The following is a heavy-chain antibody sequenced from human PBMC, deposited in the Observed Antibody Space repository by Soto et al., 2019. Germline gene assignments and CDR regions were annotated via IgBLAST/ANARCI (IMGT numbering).Heavy chain of an antibody. CDR2: ISGSGGST. CDR3: AKDVMPHTMVRGAVDD. J-gene: IGHJ4*01. Sequence: GGSLRLSCAASGFTFSSYAMSWVRQAPGKGLEWVSAISGSGGSTYYADSVKGRFTISRDNSKNTLYLQMNSLRAEDTAVYYCAKDVMPHTMVRGAVDDWGTGTLVT. D-gene: IGHD3-10*01. V-gene: IGHV3-23*01. CDR1: GFTFSSYA.